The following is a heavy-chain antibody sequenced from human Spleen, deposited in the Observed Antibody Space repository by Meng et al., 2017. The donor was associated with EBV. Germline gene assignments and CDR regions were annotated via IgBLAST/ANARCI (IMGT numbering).Heavy chain of an antibody. CDR3: AKGKIVARSPWFDP. D-gene: IGHD6-6*01. Sequence: QVPLQQWGAGLLKPSETLALTCAVYGGSFSGYFWSWIRQPPGKGLEWIGEINHSGSTSYNPSLKSRVTISEDTSKNQFSLKLSSVTAADTAIYYCAKGKIVARSPWFDPWGQGTLVTVSS. V-gene: IGHV4-34*01. CDR2: INHSGST. J-gene: IGHJ5*02. CDR1: GGSFSGYF.